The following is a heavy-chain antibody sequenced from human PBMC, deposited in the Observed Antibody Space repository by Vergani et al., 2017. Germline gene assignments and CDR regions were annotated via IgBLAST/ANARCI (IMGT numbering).Heavy chain of an antibody. CDR3: ARHLADYGAPRDWFDP. CDR1: GYTFTSYG. CDR2: ISAYNGNT. Sequence: QVQLVQSGAEVKKPGASVKVSCKASGYTFTSYGISWVRQAPGQGLEWMGWISAYNGNTNYAQKLQGRATMTTDTSTSTAYMELRRLRSDDTPEYYWARHLADYGAPRDWFDPWGQGTLVTVSS. V-gene: IGHV1-18*01. D-gene: IGHD3-16*01. J-gene: IGHJ5*02.